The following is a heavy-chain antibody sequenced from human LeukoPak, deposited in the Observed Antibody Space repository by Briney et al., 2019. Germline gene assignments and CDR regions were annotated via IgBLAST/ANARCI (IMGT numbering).Heavy chain of an antibody. CDR3: ARTFASRYDGRTLFDY. J-gene: IGHJ4*02. CDR1: GGTFSSYA. D-gene: IGHD1-1*01. CDR2: IIPILGIA. Sequence: GVSVKVSCKASGGTFSSYAISWVRQAPGQGLEWMGRIIPILGIANYAQKFQGRVTITADKSTSTAYMELSSLRSEDTAVYYCARTFASRYDGRTLFDYWGQGTLVTVSS. V-gene: IGHV1-69*04.